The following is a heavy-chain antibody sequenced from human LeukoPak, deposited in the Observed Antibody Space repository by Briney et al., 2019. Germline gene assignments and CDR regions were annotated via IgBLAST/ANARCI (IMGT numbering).Heavy chain of an antibody. V-gene: IGHV4-4*09. CDR2: IYATGST. CDR1: GGSISSYY. D-gene: IGHD3-10*01. CDR3: ARHGSVRSPLGP. J-gene: IGHJ5*02. Sequence: KPSETLSLTCTVSGGSISSYYWSWIRQPPGKGLEWIGYIYATGSTNYNPSLKSRVTISVDTSKNQFSLNLRSVTDADTAVYYCARHGSVRSPLGPWGQGTLVTVSS.